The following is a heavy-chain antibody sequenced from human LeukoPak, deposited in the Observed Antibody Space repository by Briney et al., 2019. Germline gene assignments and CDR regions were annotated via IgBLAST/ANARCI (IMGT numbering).Heavy chain of an antibody. J-gene: IGHJ4*02. D-gene: IGHD2-2*01. Sequence: GGSLRLSCAASGFTVSSNYMSWVRQAPGKGLEWVSVIYSGGSTYYADSVKGRFTISRDNSKNTLYLQMNSLRAEDTALYYCARDPFGYQPPDYWGQGTLVTVSS. V-gene: IGHV3-66*01. CDR2: IYSGGST. CDR1: GFTVSSNY. CDR3: ARDPFGYQPPDY.